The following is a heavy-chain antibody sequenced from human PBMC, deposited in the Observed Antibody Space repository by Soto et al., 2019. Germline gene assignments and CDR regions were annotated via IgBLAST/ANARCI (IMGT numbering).Heavy chain of an antibody. CDR3: ARDVSPGSSSWYFDAFDL. Sequence: EERLVESGGGLVQPGGSLRLSCAASGFTFSSYWMTWVRQAPGKGLEWVANIKKDESKKSYLDSARGRFTISRDNAKNSLYLQLDSLTAEDTALYFCARDVSPGSSSWYFDAFDLWGQGTMVTVSS. V-gene: IGHV3-7*05. J-gene: IGHJ3*01. CDR1: GFTFSSYW. D-gene: IGHD6-13*01. CDR2: IKKDESKK.